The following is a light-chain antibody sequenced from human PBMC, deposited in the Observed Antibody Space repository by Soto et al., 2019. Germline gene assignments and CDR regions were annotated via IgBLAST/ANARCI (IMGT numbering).Light chain of an antibody. V-gene: IGKV3-11*01. Sequence: EIVLTHSPATLSLSPGERATLSCRASQSVSSHLAWYQQKPGQAPRLLIYDASNRATGIPARFSGSGSRTDVTLTISSLEPEDFAVYYCQQRSNWPLTFGGGPKVEIK. CDR3: QQRSNWPLT. CDR2: DAS. J-gene: IGKJ4*01. CDR1: QSVSSH.